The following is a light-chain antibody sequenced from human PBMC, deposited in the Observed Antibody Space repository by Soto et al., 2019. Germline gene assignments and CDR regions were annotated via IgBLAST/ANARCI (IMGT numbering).Light chain of an antibody. CDR1: QSVSSNY. V-gene: IGKV3-20*01. J-gene: IGKJ1*01. CDR3: QHYGSSLWT. Sequence: EIVLTQSPGTLSLSPGERATLSCRASQSVSSNYLAWYQKKPGQAPRLIIYGASSRATGIPDRFSGSGSGTDFTLTISRLEPEDFAVYDGQHYGSSLWTFGQGTKVDIK. CDR2: GAS.